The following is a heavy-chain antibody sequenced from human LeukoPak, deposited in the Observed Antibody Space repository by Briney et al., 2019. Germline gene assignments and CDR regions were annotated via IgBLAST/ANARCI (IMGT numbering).Heavy chain of an antibody. CDR1: GYSFTSYD. CDR3: AGDYPGGGFRYAADV. Sequence: ASVKLSCKASGYSFTSYDINWVRHATGQGLEWVGWMNPNSGNTGYAHNFHGRVTMTRNTSISTAYLELRSLSSEATAVYYCAGDYPGGGFRYAADVWGKGTTVTVSS. CDR2: MNPNSGNT. V-gene: IGHV1-8*01. D-gene: IGHD2-15*01. J-gene: IGHJ6*04.